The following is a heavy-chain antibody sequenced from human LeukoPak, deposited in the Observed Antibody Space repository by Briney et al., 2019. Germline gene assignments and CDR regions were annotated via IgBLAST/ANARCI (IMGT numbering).Heavy chain of an antibody. V-gene: IGHV4-59*01. CDR1: GGSIGSYY. J-gene: IGHJ4*02. CDR3: ARDMVRGVIID. D-gene: IGHD3-10*01. CDR2: IYYSGGT. Sequence: PSETLSLTCTVSGGSIGSYYWSWIRQPPGKGLEWIGYIYYSGGTNYNPSLKSRVTISVDTSKNQFSLKLSSVTAADTAVYYCARDMVRGVIIDWGQGTLVTVSS.